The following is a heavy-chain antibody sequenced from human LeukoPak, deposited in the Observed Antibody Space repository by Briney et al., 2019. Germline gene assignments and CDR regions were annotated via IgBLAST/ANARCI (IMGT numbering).Heavy chain of an antibody. Sequence: SETLSLTCTVSSGSISTSNYYWGWVRQPPGKALEWIGNIFYSGSTYYSPSLKSRVTISLDTSKNQFSLKLSSVTAADTAVYYCARGRYDISGYYYYYMDVWGKGTTVTVSS. J-gene: IGHJ6*03. V-gene: IGHV4-39*07. CDR3: ARGRYDISGYYYYYMDV. CDR2: IFYSGST. CDR1: SGSISTSNYY. D-gene: IGHD3-9*01.